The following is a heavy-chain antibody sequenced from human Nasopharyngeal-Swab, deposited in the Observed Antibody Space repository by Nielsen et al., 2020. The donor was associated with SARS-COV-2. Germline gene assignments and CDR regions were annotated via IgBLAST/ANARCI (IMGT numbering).Heavy chain of an antibody. CDR3: ARGPGVNPFGDRRPDFDY. D-gene: IGHD3-16*01. CDR2: INGGNGNT. Sequence: ASVKVSCKASGFTFTTYDINWVRQASGQRLEWMGWINGGNGNTKYSQKFQGRVTLNRDTSASTAYMELSSLRSEDTAVYYCARGPGVNPFGDRRPDFDYWGQGTLVHVSS. J-gene: IGHJ4*02. CDR1: GFTFTTYD. V-gene: IGHV1-3*01.